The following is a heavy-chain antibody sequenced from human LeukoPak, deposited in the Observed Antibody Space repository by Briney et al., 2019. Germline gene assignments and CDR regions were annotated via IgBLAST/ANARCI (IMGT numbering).Heavy chain of an antibody. Sequence: PSETLSLTCTVSGGSISNSIYSWGWIRQPPGKGLEWIGSIYYSGSTYYNPSLKSRVTISVDTSKNQFSLKLSSVTAADTAVFYCARMGDGNQNIRLLELIKKKKPRGWSYFDYWGQGTLVTVSS. J-gene: IGHJ4*02. CDR1: GGSISNSIYS. D-gene: IGHD1-7*01. CDR2: IYYSGST. V-gene: IGHV4-39*01. CDR3: ARMGDGNQNIRLLELIKKKKPRGWSYFDY.